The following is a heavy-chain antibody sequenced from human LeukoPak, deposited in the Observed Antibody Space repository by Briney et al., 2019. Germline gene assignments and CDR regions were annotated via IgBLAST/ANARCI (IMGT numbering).Heavy chain of an antibody. D-gene: IGHD6-13*01. V-gene: IGHV3-23*01. CDR1: GFTFSTYA. Sequence: GRSLRLSCAASGFTFSTYAMNWVRQAPGKGLEWVSAMSGSGGSTYYADSVKGRFTISRDNSKNTLYLQMNSLRAEDTAVFYCVKDRSDSSSWYGQFEYWGQGTLVTVSS. CDR3: VKDRSDSSSWYGQFEY. J-gene: IGHJ4*02. CDR2: MSGSGGST.